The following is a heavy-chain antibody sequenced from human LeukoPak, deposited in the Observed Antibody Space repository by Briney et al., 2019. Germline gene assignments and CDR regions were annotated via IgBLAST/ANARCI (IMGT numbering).Heavy chain of an antibody. J-gene: IGHJ4*02. V-gene: IGHV4-39*01. Sequence: SETLSLTCTVSGGSISSSSYYWGWIRQPPGKGLEWIGSIYCSGSTYYNPSLKSRVTISVDTSKNQFSLKLSSVTAADTAVYYCASLVRSSFDYWGQGTLVTVSS. CDR1: GGSISSSSYY. CDR3: ASLVRSSFDY. CDR2: IYCSGST. D-gene: IGHD3-10*01.